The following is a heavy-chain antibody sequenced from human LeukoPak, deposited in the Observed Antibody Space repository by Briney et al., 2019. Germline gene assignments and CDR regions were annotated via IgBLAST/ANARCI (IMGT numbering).Heavy chain of an antibody. CDR2: ISTNSRTI. CDR1: GFPFSRYS. V-gene: IGHV3-48*01. Sequence: GGSLRLSCAPSGFPFSRYSMNWVRQAPGKGLEWVGYISTNSRTIYSGDSVKGRFIISRDNDKSLLYLQMENLRVEDTAVYYCTTYFDTTGYFEEAYDTWGQGTLVTVSA. D-gene: IGHD3-22*01. CDR3: TTYFDTTGYFEEAYDT. J-gene: IGHJ4*03.